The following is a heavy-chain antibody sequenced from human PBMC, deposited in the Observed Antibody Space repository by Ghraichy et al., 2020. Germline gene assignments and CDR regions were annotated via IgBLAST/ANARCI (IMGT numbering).Heavy chain of an antibody. D-gene: IGHD2-21*02. CDR2: IRGSGGNT. Sequence: GESLNISCAASGFTFSSYAMSWVRQAPGKGLEWVSVIRGSGGNTYYADSVKGRFTISRDNSKNTLFLQINSLRAEDTAVYYCAKHMAIYGDSRFDDWGQGSLVTVSS. J-gene: IGHJ4*02. CDR1: GFTFSSYA. V-gene: IGHV3-23*01. CDR3: AKHMAIYGDSRFDD.